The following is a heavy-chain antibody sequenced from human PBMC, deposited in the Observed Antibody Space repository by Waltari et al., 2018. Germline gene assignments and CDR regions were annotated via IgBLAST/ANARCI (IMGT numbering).Heavy chain of an antibody. CDR1: GFSLRTSGVG. CDR2: IYWNDDK. V-gene: IGHV2-5*01. D-gene: IGHD3-10*01. CDR3: AHTSVDYGSGSYYIRWGYFDL. Sequence: QITLKESGPTLVKPTQTLTLPCPFSGFSLRTSGVGVGWIRHPPGKALEWLALIYWNDDKRYSPSLKSRLTITKDTSKNQVVLTMTNMDPVDTATYYCAHTSVDYGSGSYYIRWGYFDLWGRGTLVTVSS. J-gene: IGHJ2*01.